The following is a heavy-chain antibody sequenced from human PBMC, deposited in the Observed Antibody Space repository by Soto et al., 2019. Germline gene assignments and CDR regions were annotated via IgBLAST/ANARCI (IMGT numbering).Heavy chain of an antibody. D-gene: IGHD3-9*01. CDR3: ARPGSGYDVLTGRYFYYYHTVDV. V-gene: IGHV3-30-3*01. Sequence: PGGPLSLACAASGFIFSTYAMHCVRQSPGKGREWGAGLSYDGNTKDYAASVEGRFTISRDNSKNTVYLQMSSLRTEDTAVYYCARPGSGYDVLTGRYFYYYHTVDVWGQGTTVTVSS. CDR1: GFIFSTYA. CDR2: LSYDGNTK. J-gene: IGHJ6*02.